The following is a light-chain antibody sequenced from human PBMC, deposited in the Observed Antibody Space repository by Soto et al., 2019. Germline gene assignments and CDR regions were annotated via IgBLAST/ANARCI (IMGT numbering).Light chain of an antibody. V-gene: IGKV3-20*01. CDR2: GAS. CDR3: QQYDTSPGYT. CDR1: QSLSRY. Sequence: EIVLTQSPGTLSLSPGERATLSCRASQSLSRYLAWYQQKPGQAPSLLVYGASTRATGVPDRFSGSGYGTYFTLSISRLEPEDSAVYYCQQYDTSPGYTFGQGTKLEI. J-gene: IGKJ2*01.